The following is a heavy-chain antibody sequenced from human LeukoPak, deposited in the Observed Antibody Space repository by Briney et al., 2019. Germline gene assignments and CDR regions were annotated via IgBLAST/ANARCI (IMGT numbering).Heavy chain of an antibody. J-gene: IGHJ2*01. CDR3: AKDRWGTPPGRYFDL. CDR2: ISSSSSYI. Sequence: GGSLRLSWAASGFTFSSYSMNWVSQAPGKGLEWVSSISSSSSYIYYADSVKGRFTISRDNAKNSLYLQMNSLRAEDTAVYYCAKDRWGTPPGRYFDLWGRGTLVTVSS. CDR1: GFTFSSYS. V-gene: IGHV3-21*04. D-gene: IGHD7-27*01.